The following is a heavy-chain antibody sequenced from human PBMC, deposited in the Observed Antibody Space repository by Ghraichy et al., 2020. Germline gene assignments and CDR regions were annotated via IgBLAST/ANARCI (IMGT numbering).Heavy chain of an antibody. CDR2: INHSGST. Sequence: SQTLSLTCAVYGGSFSGYYWSWIRQPPGKGLEWIGEINHSGSTNYNPSLKSRVTISVDTSKNQFSLKLSSVTAADTAVYYCARRVYYGSGSKYDYWGQGTLVTVSS. CDR3: ARRVYYGSGSKYDY. CDR1: GGSFSGYY. V-gene: IGHV4-34*01. J-gene: IGHJ4*02. D-gene: IGHD3-10*01.